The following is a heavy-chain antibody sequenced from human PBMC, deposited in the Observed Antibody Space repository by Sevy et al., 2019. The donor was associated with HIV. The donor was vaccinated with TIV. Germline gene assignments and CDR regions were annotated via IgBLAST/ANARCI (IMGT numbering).Heavy chain of an antibody. Sequence: PSETLSLTCTVSGGSITSLYWNWIRQPPGKGLEWIANIYYNGHINYNPSLKSRVTLSLDTSKNQFSLRLSSVSAADTAMYYCAGENAWGRGYSWGQGTLVTVSS. CDR3: AGENAWGRGYS. D-gene: IGHD1-26*01. J-gene: IGHJ4*02. CDR1: GGSITSLY. CDR2: IYYNGHI. V-gene: IGHV4-59*08.